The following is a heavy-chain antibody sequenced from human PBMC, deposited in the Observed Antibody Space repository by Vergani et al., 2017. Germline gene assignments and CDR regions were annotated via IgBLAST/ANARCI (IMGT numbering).Heavy chain of an antibody. CDR2: IYTSGST. D-gene: IGHD3-22*01. CDR1: GGSISSYY. V-gene: IGHV4-4*07. CDR3: ARSPYDSSTYYYFDY. Sequence: QVQLQESGPGLVKPSETLCLTCTVSGGSISSYYWSWIRQPAGKGLEWIGHIYTSGSTNYNPSLKSRVTMSVDTSKNQFSLKLSSVTAADTAVYYCARSPYDSSTYYYFDYWGQGTLVTVSS. J-gene: IGHJ4*02.